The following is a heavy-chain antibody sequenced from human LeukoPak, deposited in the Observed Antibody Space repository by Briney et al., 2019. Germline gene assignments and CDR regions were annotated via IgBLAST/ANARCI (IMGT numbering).Heavy chain of an antibody. CDR3: VRRFAP. J-gene: IGHJ5*02. CDR2: ISCSADTI. Sequence: GGSLRLSCAASGFSFSSFEMNWVRQAPGKGLEWVSYISCSADTIYYADSVKGRLTISRDNAKNSLYLQMNSLRDEDTAVYYCVRRFAPWGQGTLVTVPS. V-gene: IGHV3-48*03. CDR1: GFSFSSFE.